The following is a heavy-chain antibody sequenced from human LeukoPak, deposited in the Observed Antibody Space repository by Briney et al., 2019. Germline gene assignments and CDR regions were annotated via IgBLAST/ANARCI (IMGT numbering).Heavy chain of an antibody. CDR2: ISSSSSYI. CDR3: ARDLAARDYNWFDP. J-gene: IGHJ5*02. V-gene: IGHV3-21*01. Sequence: PGGSLRLSCAASGFTFSSYSMNWVRQAPGKGLEWVSSISSSSSYIYYADSVKGRFTISRDNAKNSLYLQMNSLRAEDTAVYYCARDLAARDYNWFDPWGQGTMVTVSS. CDR1: GFTFSSYS. D-gene: IGHD6-6*01.